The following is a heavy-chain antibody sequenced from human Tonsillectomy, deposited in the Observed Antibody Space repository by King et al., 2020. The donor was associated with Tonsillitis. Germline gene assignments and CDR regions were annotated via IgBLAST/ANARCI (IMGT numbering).Heavy chain of an antibody. D-gene: IGHD3-9*01. CDR1: GFTFSSYW. CDR2: IKQDGSEK. Sequence: VQLVESGGGLVQPGGSLRLSCAASGFTFSSYWMSWVRQAPGKGLEWVANIKQDGSEKYYVDSVKGRFTISRDNAKNSLYLQMNSLRAEDTAVYYCARXYGDILTGYYXXRXLDYWXXGTLVTVSS. V-gene: IGHV3-7*04. CDR3: ARXYGDILTGYYXXRXLDY. J-gene: IGHJ4*01.